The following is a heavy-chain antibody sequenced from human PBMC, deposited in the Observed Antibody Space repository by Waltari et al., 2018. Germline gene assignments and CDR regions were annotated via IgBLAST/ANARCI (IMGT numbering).Heavy chain of an antibody. CDR1: TVSISSGATY. CDR3: ARADCSTSSCFFVSGFDP. V-gene: IGHV4-39*01. D-gene: IGHD6-6*01. J-gene: IGHJ5*02. Sequence: QVHLQESGPELVQPSETLSLTCTVSTVSISSGATYWAWLRQPAGKGPEWLGNIYYNGNTYYNPSLESRVAISVDTSRNQFFLSLTSVTAADAAVYYCARADCSTSSCFFVSGFDPWGQGIQVTVSS. CDR2: IYYNGNT.